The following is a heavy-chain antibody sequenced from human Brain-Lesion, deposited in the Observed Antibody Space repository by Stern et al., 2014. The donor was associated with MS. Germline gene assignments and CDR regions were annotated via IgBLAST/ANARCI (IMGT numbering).Heavy chain of an antibody. CDR3: ARDCGVGNCAGARGYSYYYGLDV. J-gene: IGHJ6*02. Sequence: EVQLVESGGGLVQPGGSQRLSCAASGFSFSSYWMTWVRQAPGRGPEWVANIKHDGRGKYYVDSGKGRFTISRDNAKNSLYLQMHSLRDEDTAVYYCARDCGVGNCAGARGYSYYYGLDVWGQGTTVTVSS. V-gene: IGHV3-7*01. D-gene: IGHD2-8*02. CDR1: GFSFSSYW. CDR2: IKHDGRGK.